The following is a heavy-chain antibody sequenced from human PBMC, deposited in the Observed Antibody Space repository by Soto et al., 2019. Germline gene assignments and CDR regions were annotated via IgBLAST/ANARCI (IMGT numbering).Heavy chain of an antibody. D-gene: IGHD3-3*01. CDR1: GDSVSSNSAA. J-gene: IGHJ6*02. CDR3: ARDLTAYYDFWSGYPALYYYYYGMDV. V-gene: IGHV6-1*01. CDR2: TYYRSKWYN. Sequence: SLTCAISGDSVSSNSAAWNRIRQSPSRGLEWLGRTYYRSKWYNDYAVSVKSRITINPDTSKNQFSLQLNSVTPEDTAVYYCARDLTAYYDFWSGYPALYYYYYGMDVWGQGTTVTVSS.